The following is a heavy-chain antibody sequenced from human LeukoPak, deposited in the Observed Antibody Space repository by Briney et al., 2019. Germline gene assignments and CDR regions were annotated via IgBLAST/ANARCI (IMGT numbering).Heavy chain of an antibody. J-gene: IGHJ6*02. Sequence: GGSLRLSCAASGFTVSSNYMSWVRQAPGKGLEWVSVIYSGGSTYYADSVKGRFTISRDNSKNTLYLQMNSLRAEDTAVYHCAKTMIVVETYYYYGMDVWGQGTTVTVSS. D-gene: IGHD3-22*01. CDR2: IYSGGST. CDR3: AKTMIVVETYYYYGMDV. V-gene: IGHV3-66*01. CDR1: GFTVSSNY.